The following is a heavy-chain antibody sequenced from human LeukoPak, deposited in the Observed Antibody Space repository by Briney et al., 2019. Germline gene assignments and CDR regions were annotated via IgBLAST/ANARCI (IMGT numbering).Heavy chain of an antibody. CDR3: ARDQPVGRYYDSSGPTDY. D-gene: IGHD3-22*01. CDR2: ISWNSGSI. J-gene: IGHJ4*02. CDR1: GFTFDDYA. Sequence: GGSLRLSCAASGFTFDDYAMHWVRQAPGKGLEWVSGISWNSGSIGYADSVKGRFTISRDNAKNSLYLQMNSLRAEDTAVYYCARDQPVGRYYDSSGPTDYWGQGTLVTVSS. V-gene: IGHV3-9*01.